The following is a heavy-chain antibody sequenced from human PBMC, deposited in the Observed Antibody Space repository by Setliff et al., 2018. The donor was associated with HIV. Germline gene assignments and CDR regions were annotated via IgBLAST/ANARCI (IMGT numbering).Heavy chain of an antibody. CDR3: ARGSLITRAVDS. Sequence: RASVKVSCKPSGYTFTTYGLSWVRQAPGQGLEWMGWISAYNGNTNYAQKLQGRVTISLDTPRSQFSLRLSSVTAADTAVYYCARGSLITRAVDSWGQGTLVTVSS. J-gene: IGHJ4*02. CDR1: GYTFTTYG. D-gene: IGHD3-22*01. CDR2: ISAYNGNT. V-gene: IGHV1-18*01.